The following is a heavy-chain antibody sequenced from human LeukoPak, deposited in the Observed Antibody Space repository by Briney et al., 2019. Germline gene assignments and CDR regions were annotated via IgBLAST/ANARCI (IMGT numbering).Heavy chain of an antibody. Sequence: GGSLRLSCAASGFTFSSYEMNWVRQAPGKGLEWVSYISNSGSSIYYADSVKGRFTISRDNAKNSLYLQMNSLRAEDTAVYYCAGVRSGSLDYWGQGTLVTVSS. J-gene: IGHJ4*02. V-gene: IGHV3-48*03. CDR1: GFTFSSYE. D-gene: IGHD3-10*01. CDR3: AGVRSGSLDY. CDR2: ISNSGSSI.